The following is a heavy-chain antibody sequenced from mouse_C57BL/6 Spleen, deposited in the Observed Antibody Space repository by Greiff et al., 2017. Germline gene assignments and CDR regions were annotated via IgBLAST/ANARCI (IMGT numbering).Heavy chain of an antibody. J-gene: IGHJ3*01. CDR3: ARTAQVSGGFAY. V-gene: IGHV5-17*01. D-gene: IGHD3-2*02. Sequence: EVHLVESGGGLVKPGGSLKLSCAASGFTFSDYGMHWVRQAPEKGLEWVAYISSGSSTIYYADTVKGRFTISRDNAKNTLFLQMTSLRSEDTAMYYCARTAQVSGGFAYWGQGTLVTVSA. CDR1: GFTFSDYG. CDR2: ISSGSSTI.